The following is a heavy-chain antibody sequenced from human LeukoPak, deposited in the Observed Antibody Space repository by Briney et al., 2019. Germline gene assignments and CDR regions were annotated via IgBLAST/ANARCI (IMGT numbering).Heavy chain of an antibody. CDR3: ASLAARPNDYRDV. J-gene: IGHJ6*03. V-gene: IGHV4-34*01. Sequence: PSETLSLTCAVYGRSFRGYYWSWLRPRPGKGLEWIGEINHSGSNNYHPSLKRRVTLPVDMSNNHFTPQLSSVATANPPFYSFASLAARPNDYRDVWGKGTTVTDSS. D-gene: IGHD6-6*01. CDR2: INHSGSN. CDR1: GRSFRGYY.